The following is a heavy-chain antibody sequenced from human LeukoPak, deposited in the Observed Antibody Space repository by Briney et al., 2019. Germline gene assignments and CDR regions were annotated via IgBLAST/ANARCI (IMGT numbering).Heavy chain of an antibody. CDR1: GFTFSSYS. J-gene: IGHJ4*02. CDR3: ARDTHSYGYSDC. D-gene: IGHD5-18*01. Sequence: GGSLRLSCAASGFTFSSYSMNWVRQAPGKGLEWVSSISSSSSYIYYADSVKGRFTISRDNAKNSLYLQMNSLRAEDTAVYYCARDTHSYGYSDCWGQGTLVTVSS. V-gene: IGHV3-21*01. CDR2: ISSSSSYI.